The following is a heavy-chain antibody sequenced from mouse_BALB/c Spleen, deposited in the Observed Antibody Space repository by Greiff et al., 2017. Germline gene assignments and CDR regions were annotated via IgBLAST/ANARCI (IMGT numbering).Heavy chain of an antibody. J-gene: IGHJ2*01. Sequence: EVHLVESGGDLVKPGGSLKLSCAASGFTFSSYGMSWVRQTPDKRLEWVATISSGGSYTYYPDSVKGRFTISRDNAKNTLYLQMSSLKSEDTAMYYCARETITTVVFDYWGQGTTLTVSS. CDR2: ISSGGSYT. CDR3: ARETITTVVFDY. CDR1: GFTFSSYG. D-gene: IGHD1-1*01. V-gene: IGHV5-6*01.